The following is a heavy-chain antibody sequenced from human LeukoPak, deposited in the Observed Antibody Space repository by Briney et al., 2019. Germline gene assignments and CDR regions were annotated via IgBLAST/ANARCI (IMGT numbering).Heavy chain of an antibody. V-gene: IGHV4-59*12. Sequence: SETLSLTCTVSGDSISSYYWSWIRQPPGKGLEWIGYIHYTGTPYYNPSLKSRVTISVDTSKNQFSLKLISVTAADAAVYYCARAHYYDSSGGGYFDYWGQGTLVTVSS. CDR3: ARAHYYDSSGGGYFDY. J-gene: IGHJ4*02. CDR1: GDSISSYY. D-gene: IGHD3-22*01. CDR2: IHYTGTP.